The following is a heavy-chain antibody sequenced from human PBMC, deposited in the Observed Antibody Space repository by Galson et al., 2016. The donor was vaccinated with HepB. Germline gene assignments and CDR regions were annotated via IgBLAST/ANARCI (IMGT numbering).Heavy chain of an antibody. CDR1: GGPISTSGFY. CDR3: VFGDGSF. CDR2: LYSNGRT. V-gene: IGHV4-39*02. D-gene: IGHD3-10*01. J-gene: IGHJ4*02. Sequence: ETLSLTCAVSGGPISTSGFYWGWIRQPPGKGLEWIGSLYSNGRTSYNPSLKSRVTISVDTSKNHFSLKVSSVTAADTAVYYCVFGDGSFWGQGALVTVSS.